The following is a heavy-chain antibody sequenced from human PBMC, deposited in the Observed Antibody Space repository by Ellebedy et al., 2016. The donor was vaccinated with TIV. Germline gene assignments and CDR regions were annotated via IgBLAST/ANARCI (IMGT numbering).Heavy chain of an antibody. CDR3: AKVRGGDIRGVSEFDY. CDR2: ISWSSDTI. V-gene: IGHV3-9*01. CDR1: GFTFDDYA. D-gene: IGHD3-10*01. J-gene: IGHJ4*02. Sequence: GGSLRLSXAASGFTFDDYAMHWVRQAPGKGLEWVSGISWSSDTIGYADSVMARFTISRDNAKNSLYLQMNSLRAEDTALYYCAKVRGGDIRGVSEFDYWGQGTLVTVSS.